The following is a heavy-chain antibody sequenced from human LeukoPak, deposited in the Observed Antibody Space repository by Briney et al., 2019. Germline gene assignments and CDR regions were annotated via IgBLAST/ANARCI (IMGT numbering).Heavy chain of an antibody. CDR2: INHSGST. D-gene: IGHD3-22*01. Sequence: PSETLSLTCAVYGGSFSGYYWSWTRQPPGKGLEWIGEINHSGSTNYNPSLNRRVTVSVDTSKNQFYRKLSSVPAADTAVYYCGRATVTTPRPYYYDSSGYYTRWGQGTLVTVSS. CDR1: GGSFSGYY. CDR3: GRATVTTPRPYYYDSSGYYTR. J-gene: IGHJ4*02. V-gene: IGHV4-34*01.